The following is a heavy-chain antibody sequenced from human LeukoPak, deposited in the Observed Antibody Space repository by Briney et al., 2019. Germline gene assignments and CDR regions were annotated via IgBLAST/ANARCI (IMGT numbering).Heavy chain of an antibody. J-gene: IGHJ4*02. CDR2: IYYSGST. V-gene: IGHV4-39*07. D-gene: IGHD3-9*01. CDR1: GGSISSSSYY. Sequence: SETLSLTCTVSGGSISSSSYYWGWIRQPPGKGLEWIGSIYYSGSTYYNPSLKSRVTISVDTSKNQFSLKLSSVTAADTAVYYCAGTDYDILTGYTGDNFDYWGQGTLVTVSS. CDR3: AGTDYDILTGYTGDNFDY.